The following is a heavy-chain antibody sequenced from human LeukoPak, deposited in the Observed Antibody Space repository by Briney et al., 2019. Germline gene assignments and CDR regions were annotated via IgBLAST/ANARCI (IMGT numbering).Heavy chain of an antibody. CDR3: ATFSSYYYMDV. CDR1: GFTFSSYV. J-gene: IGHJ6*03. CDR2: ISFDGGTK. V-gene: IGHV3-30*04. Sequence: GGSLRLSCAASGFTFSSYVMHWVRQAPGKGLEWVALISFDGGTKYYADSMKGRFTISRDNAKNSLYLQMNSLRAEDTAVYYCATFSSYYYMDVWGKGTTVTVSS.